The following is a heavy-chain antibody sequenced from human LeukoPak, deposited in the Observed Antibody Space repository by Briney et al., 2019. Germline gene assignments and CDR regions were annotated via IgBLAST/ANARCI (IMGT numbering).Heavy chain of an antibody. Sequence: GGSLRLSCAASGFTFSSYAMSWVRQAPGKGLEWVSAISGSGGSTYYADSVKGRFTISRDNSENTLYLQMNSLRAGDTAVYYCAKRGDSSGYYFDYWGQGTLVTVSS. CDR3: AKRGDSSGYYFDY. V-gene: IGHV3-23*01. CDR2: ISGSGGST. D-gene: IGHD3-22*01. CDR1: GFTFSSYA. J-gene: IGHJ4*02.